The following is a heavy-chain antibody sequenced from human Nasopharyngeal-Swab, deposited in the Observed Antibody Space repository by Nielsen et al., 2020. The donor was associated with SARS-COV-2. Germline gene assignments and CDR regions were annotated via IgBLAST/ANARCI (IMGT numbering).Heavy chain of an antibody. CDR1: GFTFSSYS. Sequence: GESLKISCAASGFTFSSYSMNWVRQAPGKGLEWVSSISSSSSYIYYADSVKGRFTISRDNAKNPLYLQMNSLRAEDTAVYYCARVGDYGDYYYYGMDVWGQGTTVTVSS. D-gene: IGHD4-17*01. V-gene: IGHV3-21*01. CDR3: ARVGDYGDYYYYGMDV. CDR2: ISSSSSYI. J-gene: IGHJ6*02.